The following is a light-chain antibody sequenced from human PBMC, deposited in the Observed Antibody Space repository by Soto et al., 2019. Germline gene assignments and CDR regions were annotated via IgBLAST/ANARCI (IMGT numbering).Light chain of an antibody. J-gene: IGKJ4*01. Sequence: EIVMTQSPATLSVSPGERATLSCRASQSLSSYLAWYQQKPGQAPRLLIFGATYRATGIPARFSGSGSGTEFNLTISSLQSEDFAVYFCQQYDDWLRLTFGGGTKVDIK. V-gene: IGKV3D-15*01. CDR2: GAT. CDR3: QQYDDWLRLT. CDR1: QSLSSY.